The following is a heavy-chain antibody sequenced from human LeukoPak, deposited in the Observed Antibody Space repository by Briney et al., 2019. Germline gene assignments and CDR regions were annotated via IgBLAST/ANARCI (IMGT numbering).Heavy chain of an antibody. D-gene: IGHD3-9*01. CDR3: ARDPIPVHYDILTGYSDY. CDR1: GYTFTSYG. V-gene: IGHV1-18*01. CDR2: ISAYNGNT. J-gene: IGHJ4*02. Sequence: ASVKVSCKASGYTFTSYGISWVRQAPGQGLEWMGWISAYNGNTNYAQKLQGRVTMTTDPSTRTAYMELRSLRSDDPAVYYCARDPIPVHYDILTGYSDYWGQGTLVTVSS.